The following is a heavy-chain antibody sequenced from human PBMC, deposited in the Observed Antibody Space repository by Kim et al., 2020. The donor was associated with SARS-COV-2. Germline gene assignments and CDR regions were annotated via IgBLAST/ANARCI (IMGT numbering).Heavy chain of an antibody. Sequence: SETLSLTCAVYGGSFSGYYWSWIRQPPGKGLEWIGEINHSGSTNYNPSLKSRVTISVDTSKNQFSLKLSSVTAADTAVYYCASTGYDILTGPGTGAFDIWGQGAMVTVSS. D-gene: IGHD3-9*01. CDR2: INHSGST. V-gene: IGHV4-34*01. J-gene: IGHJ3*02. CDR1: GGSFSGYY. CDR3: ASTGYDILTGPGTGAFDI.